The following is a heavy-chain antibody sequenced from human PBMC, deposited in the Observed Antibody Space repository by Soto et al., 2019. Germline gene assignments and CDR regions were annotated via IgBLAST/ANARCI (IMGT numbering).Heavy chain of an antibody. J-gene: IGHJ4*02. CDR3: ASMGYHYGSGSYPLDY. Sequence: PSETLSLTCTVSGGSISSGGYYWSWIRQHPGKGLEWIGYIYYSGSAYYNPSLKSRVTISVDTSKNQFSLRLRSVTAADTAVYYCASMGYHYGSGSYPLDYCGEGTLVTVSS. CDR2: IYYSGSA. D-gene: IGHD3-10*01. V-gene: IGHV4-31*03. CDR1: GGSISSGGYY.